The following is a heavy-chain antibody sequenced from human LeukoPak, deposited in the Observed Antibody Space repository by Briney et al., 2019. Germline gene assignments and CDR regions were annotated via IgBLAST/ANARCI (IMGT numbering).Heavy chain of an antibody. Sequence: GGSLRLSCAASGFTFSAFGMNWVRQAPGKGLEWISGISGSGASTYYADSVKGRFTISRDDSRNTLYLQMNSLRGDDTAVYYCAKDVGKWESLHFFDYWGQRTLVTVPS. CDR1: GFTFSAFG. CDR2: ISGSGAST. V-gene: IGHV3-23*01. D-gene: IGHD1-26*01. J-gene: IGHJ4*02. CDR3: AKDVGKWESLHFFDY.